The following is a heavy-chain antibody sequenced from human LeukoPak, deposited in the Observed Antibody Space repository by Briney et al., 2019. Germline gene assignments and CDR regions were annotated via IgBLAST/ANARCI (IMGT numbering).Heavy chain of an antibody. V-gene: IGHV4-39*01. J-gene: IGHJ5*02. CDR3: ARTGLSWFDP. CDR1: GGSISSSSYY. CDR2: IYYSGST. D-gene: IGHD2/OR15-2a*01. Sequence: SETLSLTCTVSGGSISSSSYYWGWIRQPPGKGLEWIGSIYYSGSTYYNPSLKSRVTISVDTSKNQFSLKLSSVTAADTAVYYCARTGLSWFDPWGQGTLVTVSS.